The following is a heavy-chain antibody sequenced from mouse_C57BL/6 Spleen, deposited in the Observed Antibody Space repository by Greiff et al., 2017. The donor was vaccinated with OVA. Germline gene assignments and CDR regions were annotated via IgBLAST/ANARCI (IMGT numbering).Heavy chain of an antibody. CDR1: GYAFSSSW. Sequence: VMLVESGPELVKPGASVKISCKASGYAFSSSWMNWVKQRPGKGLEWIGRIYPGDGDTNYNGKFKGKATLTADKSSSTAYMQLSSLTSEDSAVYFCAREGEGLAYWGQGTLVTVSA. CDR2: IYPGDGDT. CDR3: AREGEGLAY. J-gene: IGHJ3*01. V-gene: IGHV1-82*01.